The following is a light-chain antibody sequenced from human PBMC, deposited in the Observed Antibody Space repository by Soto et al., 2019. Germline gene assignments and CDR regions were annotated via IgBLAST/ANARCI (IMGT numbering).Light chain of an antibody. Sequence: EIVLTQSPGTLSLSPGERATLSCRASQSVSSSYLAWYQQKPGQAPRLLIYGASSRATGIPDRFSGSGSGVDFTLTISRLQPEDFAVYYCQQYGSSRTFGQGTKVEIK. J-gene: IGKJ1*01. CDR3: QQYGSSRT. V-gene: IGKV3-20*01. CDR1: QSVSSSY. CDR2: GAS.